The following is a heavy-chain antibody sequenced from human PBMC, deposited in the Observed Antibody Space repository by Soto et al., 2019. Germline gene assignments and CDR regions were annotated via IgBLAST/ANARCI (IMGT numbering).Heavy chain of an antibody. Sequence: PSETLSLTCAVYGGSFSGYYWSWIRQPPGKGLEWIGEINHSGSTNYNPSLKSRVTISVDTSKNQFSLKLSSVTAADTAVYYCARYIGYSSIWYWTTPVYYFDYCGQGTLVTV. CDR1: GGSFSGYY. J-gene: IGHJ4*02. V-gene: IGHV4-34*01. CDR3: ARYIGYSSIWYWTTPVYYFDY. D-gene: IGHD6-13*01. CDR2: INHSGST.